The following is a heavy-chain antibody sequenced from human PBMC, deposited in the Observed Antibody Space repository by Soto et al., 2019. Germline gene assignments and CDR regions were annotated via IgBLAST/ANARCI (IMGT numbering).Heavy chain of an antibody. CDR3: ARAPLELDTNWFDP. CDR1: GFTFSSYS. V-gene: IGHV3-21*01. Sequence: EVQLVESGGGLVTPGGSLRLSCAASGFTFSSYSMNWVRQAPGKGLEWVSSISSSSSYIYYADSVKGRFTISRDNAKNSLYLQMNSLRAEDTAVYYCARAPLELDTNWFDPWGQGTLVTVSS. CDR2: ISSSSSYI. J-gene: IGHJ5*02. D-gene: IGHD1-7*01.